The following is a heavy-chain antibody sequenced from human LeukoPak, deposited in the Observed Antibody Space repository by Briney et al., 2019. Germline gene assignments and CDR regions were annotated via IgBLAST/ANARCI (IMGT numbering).Heavy chain of an antibody. CDR3: ARDPPGYAFDM. J-gene: IGHJ3*02. V-gene: IGHV3-74*01. CDR2: VNSDGSST. CDR1: GFTFSSYW. Sequence: PGGSLRLSCAASGFTFSSYWMHRVRQGPGKGPVWVSRVNSDGSSTSYADSVKGRFTISRDNAKNTLYLQMNSLRAEDTAVYYCARDPPGYAFDMWGQGTMVTVSS.